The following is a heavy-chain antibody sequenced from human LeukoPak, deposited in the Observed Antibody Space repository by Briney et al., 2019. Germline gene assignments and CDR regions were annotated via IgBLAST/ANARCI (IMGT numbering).Heavy chain of an antibody. CDR1: GFTFSSYS. Sequence: GRSLRLSCAASGFTFSSYSMNWVRQAPGKGLEWVSSISSSSSYIYYADSVKGRCTISRDNAKNSLYLQMNSLRAEDTAVYCCARETYYYGSGSYTHFDYWGQGTLVTVSS. CDR2: ISSSSSYI. CDR3: ARETYYYGSGSYTHFDY. D-gene: IGHD3-10*01. V-gene: IGHV3-21*01. J-gene: IGHJ4*02.